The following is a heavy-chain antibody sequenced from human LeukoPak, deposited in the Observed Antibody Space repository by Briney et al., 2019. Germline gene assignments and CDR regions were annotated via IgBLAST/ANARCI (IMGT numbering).Heavy chain of an antibody. J-gene: IGHJ5*02. CDR3: ARFVSISIAPGHNWFDP. Sequence: GGYLRLSCAASGFTFSSYSMNWVRQAPGKGLEWVSSISSSSSYIYYADSVKGRFTISRDNAKNSLYLQMNSLRAEDTAVYYCARFVSISIAPGHNWFDPWGQGTLVTVSS. CDR2: ISSSSSYI. CDR1: GFTFSSYS. D-gene: IGHD2/OR15-2a*01. V-gene: IGHV3-21*01.